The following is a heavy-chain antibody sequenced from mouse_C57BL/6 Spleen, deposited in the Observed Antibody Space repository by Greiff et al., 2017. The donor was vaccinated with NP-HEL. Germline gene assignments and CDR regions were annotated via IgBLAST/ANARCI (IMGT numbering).Heavy chain of an antibody. CDR3: ASLDNSLYYFDY. Sequence: EVKLMESGPELVKPGASVKMSCKASGYTFTDYNMHWVKQSHGKSLEWIGYINPNNGGTSYNQKFKGKATLTVNKSSSTAYMELRSLTSEDSAVYYCASLDNSLYYFDYWGQGTTLTVSS. D-gene: IGHD3-2*01. CDR1: GYTFTDYN. CDR2: INPNNGGT. V-gene: IGHV1-22*01. J-gene: IGHJ2*01.